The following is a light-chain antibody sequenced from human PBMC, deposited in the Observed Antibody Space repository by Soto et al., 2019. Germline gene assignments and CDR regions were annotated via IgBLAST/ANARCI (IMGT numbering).Light chain of an antibody. CDR1: ESIYSN. CDR2: GAS. Sequence: EIVMTQSPATLSVSPGERTTLSCRASESIYSNLAWYQQKSGQAPRLLIYGASTRVTGIPARFSGSGSGTDFTLTISSLQSEDSAVYYCQQYNKWPPLTFGGGTRVEIK. CDR3: QQYNKWPPLT. V-gene: IGKV3-15*01. J-gene: IGKJ4*01.